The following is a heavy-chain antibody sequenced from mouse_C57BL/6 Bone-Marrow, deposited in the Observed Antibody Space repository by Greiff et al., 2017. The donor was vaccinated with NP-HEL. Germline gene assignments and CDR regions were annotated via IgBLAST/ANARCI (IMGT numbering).Heavy chain of an antibody. J-gene: IGHJ4*01. CDR1: GISITTGNYR. D-gene: IGHD2-3*01. CDR2: IYYSGTI. V-gene: IGHV3-5*01. CDR3: ARDDGGYYYYYAMDY. Sequence: EVQLVESGPGLVKPSQTVFLTCTVTGISITTGNYRWSWIRQFPGNKLEWIGYIYYSGTITYNPSLTSRTTITRDTPKNQFFLEMNSLTAEDTATYYCARDDGGYYYYYAMDYWGQGTSVTVSS.